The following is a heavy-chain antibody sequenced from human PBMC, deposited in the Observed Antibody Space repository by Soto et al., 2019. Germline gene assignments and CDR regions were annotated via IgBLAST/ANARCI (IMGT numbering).Heavy chain of an antibody. CDR2: ISASGGST. V-gene: IGHV3-23*01. Sequence: EVQLLESGGGLVQGGESLRLSCPASGFTFSNYPMSWVRQVPGKGLEWVSSISASGGSTYYADSVRGRFTISRDNSKNTLYRKMNILRAEDTAVYYCAKNSILGSGTKDSWDRGTLVTVSS. J-gene: IGHJ4*02. CDR3: AKNSILGSGTKDS. CDR1: GFTFSNYP. D-gene: IGHD3-10*01.